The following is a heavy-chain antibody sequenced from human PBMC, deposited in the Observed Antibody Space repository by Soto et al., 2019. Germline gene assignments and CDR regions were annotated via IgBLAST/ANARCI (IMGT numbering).Heavy chain of an antibody. D-gene: IGHD1-20*01. Sequence: PSETLSLTCTVSGGSISSGDDFWTWISQPPGKGLEWIGYIYYSGSTYYNPSLKSRLTMSVDTSKNQFSLKLSSVTAADTAVYYCARDRAKWKDYYYYGMDVWGQGTTVTVSS. CDR2: IYYSGST. CDR3: ARDRAKWKDYYYYGMDV. CDR1: GGSISSGDDF. J-gene: IGHJ6*02. V-gene: IGHV4-30-4*01.